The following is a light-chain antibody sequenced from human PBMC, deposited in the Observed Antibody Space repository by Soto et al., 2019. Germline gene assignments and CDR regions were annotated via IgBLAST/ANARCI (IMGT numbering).Light chain of an antibody. CDR3: CSYASSSSYV. Sequence: QSVLTQPPSASGSPGQSVAISCTGTSSDVGGYNYVSWYQQHPGKAPKLLIYVVSGRPSGVPHRFSGSKSGNTASLTISGLQAEDEADYYCCSYASSSSYVFGTGTKVTVL. J-gene: IGLJ1*01. V-gene: IGLV2-8*01. CDR2: VVS. CDR1: SSDVGGYNY.